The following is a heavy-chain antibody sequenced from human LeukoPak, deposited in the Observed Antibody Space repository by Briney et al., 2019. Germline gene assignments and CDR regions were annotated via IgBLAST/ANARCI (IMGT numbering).Heavy chain of an antibody. CDR3: ARAGQLVPNNYFDY. V-gene: IGHV1-2*02. Sequence: ASVKVSCKASGYSFTGHYMHWVRQAPGQGLEWMGCFKPSSGGTNFAQKFQGRVTMTADTSISTTYMELSGLTSDDTAVYYCARAGQLVPNNYFDYWGQGTLVTVSS. CDR1: GYSFTGHY. D-gene: IGHD6-13*01. CDR2: FKPSSGGT. J-gene: IGHJ4*02.